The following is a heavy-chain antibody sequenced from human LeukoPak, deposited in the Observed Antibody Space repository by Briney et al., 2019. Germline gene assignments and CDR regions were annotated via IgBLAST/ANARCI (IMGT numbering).Heavy chain of an antibody. Sequence: PSETLSLTCTVSGGSFSSYEYYWVWIRQPPGKGLEWIGNTYYSGSTYYNPSLKSRLTMSVDTSKNQFSLKMSSVTAADTAVYYCARLSKGRYFDYIFDHWGQGALVTVSS. V-gene: IGHV4-39*01. J-gene: IGHJ4*02. CDR1: GGSFSSYEYY. CDR3: ARLSKGRYFDYIFDH. D-gene: IGHD3-9*01. CDR2: TYYSGST.